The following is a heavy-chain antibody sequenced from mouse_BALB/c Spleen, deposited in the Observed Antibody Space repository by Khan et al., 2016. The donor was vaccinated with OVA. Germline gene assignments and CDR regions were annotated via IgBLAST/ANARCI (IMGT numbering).Heavy chain of an antibody. CDR2: ISPGRGDT. CDR3: ARRNYFGYTFAY. CDR1: GYTFTDYY. D-gene: IGHD1-2*01. J-gene: IGHJ3*01. V-gene: IGHV1-77*01. Sequence: QVQLQQSGAELARPGASVKLSCRASGYTFTDYYINWVKQRTGQGLEWIGEISPGRGDTYYNERFKGKATLTADKSSSTAYMQLSSLTSEASAVYFWARRNYFGYTFAYWGQGTLVTVSA.